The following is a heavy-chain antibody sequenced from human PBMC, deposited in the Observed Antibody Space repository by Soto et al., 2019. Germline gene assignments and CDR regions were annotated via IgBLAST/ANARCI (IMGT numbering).Heavy chain of an antibody. J-gene: IGHJ2*01. CDR2: IYDRGSI. CDR3: ERGSHDSLAGPPWVWYFEP. V-gene: IGHV4-34*01. CDR1: GGSFRGYY. Sequence: QVQLQQWGAGPLRPLETLSLTCGESGGSFRGYYWAWIRQSPGKGLEWIGEIYDRGSINYNPSLKSGINLSVATSRAHYFLNLRSVTAAATGVYFCERGSHDSLAGPPWVWYFEPWGRGTLVTVSS. D-gene: IGHD3-9*01.